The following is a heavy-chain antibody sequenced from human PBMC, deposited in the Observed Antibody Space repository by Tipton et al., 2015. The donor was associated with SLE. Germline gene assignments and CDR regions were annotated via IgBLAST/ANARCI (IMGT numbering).Heavy chain of an antibody. Sequence: TLSLTCTVSGGSVSSGSYYRSWIRQPPGKGLEWIGYIYYSGSTNYNPSLKSRVTISVDTSKNQFSLKLSSVTAADTAVYYCASGYSSSSLWYWGQGTLVTVSS. V-gene: IGHV4-61*01. CDR3: ASGYSSSSLWY. J-gene: IGHJ4*02. D-gene: IGHD6-6*01. CDR2: IYYSGST. CDR1: GGSVSSGSYY.